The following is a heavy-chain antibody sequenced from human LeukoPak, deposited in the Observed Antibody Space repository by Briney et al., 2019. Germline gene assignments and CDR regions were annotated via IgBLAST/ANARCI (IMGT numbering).Heavy chain of an antibody. CDR3: RRDLGIGVSVGV. Sequence: HTGGSLRLSCTVSGFTVSNNYMTWVRQAPGKGLEWVSGIYSSGSTYYADSVKGRFTISRDNSKNTLYLELNSLRGEDTAVYYCRRDLGIGVSVGVWRRGTVDSVS. CDR1: GFTVSNNY. D-gene: IGHD6-19*01. V-gene: IGHV3-66*01. CDR2: IYSSGST. J-gene: IGHJ4*02.